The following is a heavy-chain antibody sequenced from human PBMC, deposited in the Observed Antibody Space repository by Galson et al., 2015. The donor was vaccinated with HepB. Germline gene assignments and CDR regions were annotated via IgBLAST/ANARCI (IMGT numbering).Heavy chain of an antibody. CDR2: IYYSGST. D-gene: IGHD3-3*01. V-gene: IGHV4-61*01. Sequence: SEPLSLTCTVSGGSVSSGSYYWSWIRQPPGKGLEWIGYIYYSGSTNYNPSLKSRVTISVDTSKNQFSLKLSSVTAADTAVYYCARDGGVRASAKKSDFWSGYYSSDYYYGMDVWGQGTTVTVSS. J-gene: IGHJ6*02. CDR3: ARDGGVRASAKKSDFWSGYYSSDYYYGMDV. CDR1: GGSVSSGSYY.